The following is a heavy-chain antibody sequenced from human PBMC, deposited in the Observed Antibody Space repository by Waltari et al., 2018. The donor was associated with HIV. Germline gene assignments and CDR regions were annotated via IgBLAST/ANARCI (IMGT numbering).Heavy chain of an antibody. V-gene: IGHV5-51*03. CDR3: ARLGSYGSGSRPFFFDY. Sequence: VQLVQSGAEVKKPGESLKISCKGSGYSFTSSWIAWVRQMPGKGLEWMGIIYPGDSDTKYSPSFQGQVTISADKSITTAYLQWRSLEASDSAIYYCARLGSYGSGSRPFFFDYWGQGTLVTVSS. D-gene: IGHD3-10*01. CDR2: IYPGDSDT. J-gene: IGHJ4*02. CDR1: GYSFTSSW.